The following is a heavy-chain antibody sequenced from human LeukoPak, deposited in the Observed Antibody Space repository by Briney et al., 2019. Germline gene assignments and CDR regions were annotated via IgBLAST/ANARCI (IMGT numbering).Heavy chain of an antibody. V-gene: IGHV3-7*01. CDR3: ARSQGTIPDSVPLDI. CDR1: GFTFSSYW. J-gene: IGHJ3*02. Sequence: GGSLRLSCAASGFTFSSYWMSWVRQAPGKGLEWVANIKEDGSEKYYVDSLKGRFTISRDNAKNSLYLQMNSLRAEDTAVYYCARSQGTIPDSVPLDIWGQGTMVTVSS. D-gene: IGHD5/OR15-5a*01. CDR2: IKEDGSEK.